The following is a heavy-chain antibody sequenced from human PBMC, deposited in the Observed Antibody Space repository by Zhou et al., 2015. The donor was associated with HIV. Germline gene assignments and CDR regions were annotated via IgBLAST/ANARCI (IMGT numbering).Heavy chain of an antibody. CDR2: IIPIFGTA. J-gene: IGHJ6*02. CDR3: ARDHPGGCSGGSCYLKAYYYGMDV. CDR1: GGTFSSYA. D-gene: IGHD2-15*01. V-gene: IGHV1-69*01. Sequence: QVQLVQSGAEVKKPGSSVKVSCKASGGTFSSYAISWVRQAPGQGLEWMGGIIPIFGTANYAQKFQGRVTITADESTSTAYMELSSLRSEDTAVYYCARDHPGGCSGGSCYLKAYYYGMDVWGQGTTVTVSS.